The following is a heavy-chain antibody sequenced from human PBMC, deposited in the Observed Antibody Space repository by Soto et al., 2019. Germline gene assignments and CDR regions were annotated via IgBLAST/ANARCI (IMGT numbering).Heavy chain of an antibody. J-gene: IGHJ1*01. CDR1: GFSFGSYS. D-gene: IGHD3-22*01. Sequence: EVQLLESGGKLVQPGGSLRLSCAASGFSFGSYSMSWVRQAPGKGLEWVSSLRGSSANTYYADSVKGRFTISRDNSNKTLFLQMNSLRAEDTAVYYCAKARPRYHYDSSGYPLAFWGQGTLVTVSS. CDR2: LRGSSANT. CDR3: AKARPRYHYDSSGYPLAF. V-gene: IGHV3-23*01.